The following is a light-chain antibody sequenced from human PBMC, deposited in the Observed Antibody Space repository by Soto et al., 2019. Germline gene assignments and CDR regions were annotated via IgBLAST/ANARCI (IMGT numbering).Light chain of an antibody. J-gene: IGKJ4*01. V-gene: IGKV3-20*01. CDR2: DAS. CDR1: QSVNNN. CDR3: QQYGSSPPLT. Sequence: EIVTTQCPVTLSVSPGERATLSCTASQSVNNNVAWYQQKPGHTPRLLIYDASNRATGIPARFSGSGSGTDFTLTISRLEPEDFAVYYCQQYGSSPPLTFGGGTKVDI.